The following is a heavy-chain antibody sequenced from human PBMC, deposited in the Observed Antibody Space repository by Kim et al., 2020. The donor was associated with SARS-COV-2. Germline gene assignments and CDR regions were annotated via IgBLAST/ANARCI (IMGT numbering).Heavy chain of an antibody. CDR2: ISYDGSNK. D-gene: IGHD6-13*01. CDR1: GFTFSSYG. Sequence: GGSLRLSCAASGFTFSSYGMHWVRQAPGKGLEWVAVISYDGSNKYYADSVKGRFTISRDNSKNTLYLQMNSLRAEDTAVFYCAKESGSSWCGQGITGVHYWGQGTLVTVSS. J-gene: IGHJ4*02. CDR3: AKESGSSWCGQGITGVHY. V-gene: IGHV3-30*18.